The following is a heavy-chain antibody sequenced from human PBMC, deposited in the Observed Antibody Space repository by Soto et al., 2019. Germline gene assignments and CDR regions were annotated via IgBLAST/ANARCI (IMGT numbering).Heavy chain of an antibody. D-gene: IGHD3-10*01. Sequence: SETLSLTCTVSGGSISSYYWSWIRQPPGKGLEWIGYIYYSGSTNYNPSLKSRVALSVDTSKNQFSLKLSSVTAADTAVYYCAGSLWFGELAPLYGMDVWGQGTTVTVSS. J-gene: IGHJ6*02. CDR2: IYYSGST. CDR3: AGSLWFGELAPLYGMDV. CDR1: GGSISSYY. V-gene: IGHV4-59*01.